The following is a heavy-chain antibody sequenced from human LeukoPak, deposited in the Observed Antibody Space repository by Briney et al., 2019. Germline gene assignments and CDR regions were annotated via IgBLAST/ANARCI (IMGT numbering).Heavy chain of an antibody. V-gene: IGHV1-46*01. CDR1: GYSFTDYY. D-gene: IGHD6-6*01. CDR3: ARLIAARGIEY. CDR2: INPRDGYT. Sequence: ASVKVSCKASGYSFTDYYIHWVRKAPGQGLEWMGIINPRDGYTNYAQKFQGRVNMTRDMATSTIYMQLSSLRSQDTAMYYCARLIAARGIEYCGQGILVTVSS. J-gene: IGHJ4*02.